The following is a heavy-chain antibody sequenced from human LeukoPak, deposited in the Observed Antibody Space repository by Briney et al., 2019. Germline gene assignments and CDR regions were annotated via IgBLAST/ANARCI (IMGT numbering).Heavy chain of an antibody. Sequence: ASVKVSFKASGYTFTSYYMHWVRQAPGQGLEWMGIINPSGGSTSYAQKFQGRVTMTRDTSTSTVYMELSSLRSEDTAVYYCARVGGDYLSAEYFQHWGQGTLVTVSS. CDR3: ARVGGDYLSAEYFQH. CDR1: GYTFTSYY. D-gene: IGHD4-17*01. V-gene: IGHV1-46*01. J-gene: IGHJ1*01. CDR2: INPSGGST.